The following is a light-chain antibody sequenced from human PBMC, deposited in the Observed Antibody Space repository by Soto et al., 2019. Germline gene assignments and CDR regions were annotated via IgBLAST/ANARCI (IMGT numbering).Light chain of an antibody. CDR2: EGG. CDR1: SSDVGSYNL. V-gene: IGLV2-23*01. J-gene: IGLJ1*01. CDR3: CSFAHSNTYV. Sequence: QAVLTQPASGSGSPGQSIALSCTGTSSDVGSYNLVSWYQQYPGKAPKLLISEGGKRPSGISNRFSGSKSGNTASLTISGLQAEDEADYYCCSFAHSNTYVFGTRTKVTVL.